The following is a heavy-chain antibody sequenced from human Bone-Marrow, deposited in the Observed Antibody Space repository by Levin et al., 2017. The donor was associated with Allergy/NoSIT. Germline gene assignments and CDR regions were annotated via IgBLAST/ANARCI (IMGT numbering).Heavy chain of an antibody. CDR3: ARGGIAGAGTVFDY. D-gene: IGHD6-13*01. J-gene: IGHJ4*02. CDR1: GFTVSSNY. CDR2: LYSGGST. V-gene: IGHV3-53*01. Sequence: GGSLRLSCAASGFTVSSNYMSWVRQAPGKGLEWVSILYSGGSTYYADSVQGRFTISRDNSKNTLYLQMNSLRAEDTAVYFCARGGIAGAGTVFDYWGQGTLVTVSS.